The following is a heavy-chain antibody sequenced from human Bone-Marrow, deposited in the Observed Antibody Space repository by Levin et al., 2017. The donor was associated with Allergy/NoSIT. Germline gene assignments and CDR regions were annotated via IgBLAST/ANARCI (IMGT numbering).Heavy chain of an antibody. CDR3: ARGAMSPGGAYNWFDS. J-gene: IGHJ5*01. Sequence: PGGSLRLSCAASGFSVRSNYMTWVRQFPGKGLDWVSLIYSGGNTYYADSVKGRFTISRDNSKNTLYLQMNSLRPEDTAVYYCARGAMSPGGAYNWFDSWGQGTLVTVSS. V-gene: IGHV3-53*05. CDR2: IYSGGNT. D-gene: IGHD2-21*01. CDR1: GFSVRSNY.